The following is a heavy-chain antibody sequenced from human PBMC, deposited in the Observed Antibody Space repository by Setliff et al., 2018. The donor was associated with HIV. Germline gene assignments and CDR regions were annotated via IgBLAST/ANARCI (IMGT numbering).Heavy chain of an antibody. CDR3: AGAPMVRGVIIDWYYFDY. Sequence: SETLSLTCTVSGGSISTYYWSWIRQPPGKGLEWIGYISYSGSTNYNPSLTSRVTLSVKTSKNQFSLKLNSVTTADTAVYYCAGAPMVRGVIIDWYYFDYWGQGTLVTVSS. D-gene: IGHD3-10*01. J-gene: IGHJ4*02. V-gene: IGHV4-59*01. CDR1: GGSISTYY. CDR2: ISYSGST.